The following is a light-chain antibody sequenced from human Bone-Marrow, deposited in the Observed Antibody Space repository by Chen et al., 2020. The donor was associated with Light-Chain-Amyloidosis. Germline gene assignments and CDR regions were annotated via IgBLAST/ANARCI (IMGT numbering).Light chain of an antibody. CDR2: AVS. CDR1: RSDIGGYQY. V-gene: IGLV2-14*03. Sequence: QSALTQPASVSGSPGQSITISCTGTRSDIGGYQYVSWYQQHPGEAPKLMIYAVSRRPSGVSNLFSRSKSCNTSSLTISGLQAEDESDYYCSSYTPRTALYVFGTGTKVTVL. J-gene: IGLJ1*01. CDR3: SSYTPRTALYV.